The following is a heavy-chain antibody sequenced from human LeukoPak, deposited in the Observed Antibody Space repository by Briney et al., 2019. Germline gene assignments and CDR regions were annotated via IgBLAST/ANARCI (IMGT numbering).Heavy chain of an antibody. CDR1: GYTFTGYY. CDR2: NNPKSGGT. V-gene: IGHV1-2*02. D-gene: IGHD6-13*01. J-gene: IGHJ3*02. Sequence: GASVKVSCKASGYTFTGYYMHWVRQAPGQGLEWMVWNNPKSGGTNYAQKCQGRVTMTRDTSISTAYMELSRLRCDDTAVYYCARPAGVSSSWYPDAFDIWGQGTIVTVSS. CDR3: ARPAGVSSSWYPDAFDI.